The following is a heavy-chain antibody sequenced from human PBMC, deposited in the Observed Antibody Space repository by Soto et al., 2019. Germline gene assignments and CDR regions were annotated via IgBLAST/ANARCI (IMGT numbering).Heavy chain of an antibody. V-gene: IGHV3-74*01. D-gene: IGHD3-3*01. CDR1: GFTFSSYW. J-gene: IGHJ6*03. CDR3: ARDSPDFYYYYYMDV. Sequence: HPGGALRLYCAASGFTFSSYWMHWVRQAPGEGLVWVSRINSDGSSTSYADSVKGRFTISSDNANNTLYLEMNSLSAEDTAVYYCARDSPDFYYYYYMDVWGKGTTVTVSS. CDR2: INSDGSST.